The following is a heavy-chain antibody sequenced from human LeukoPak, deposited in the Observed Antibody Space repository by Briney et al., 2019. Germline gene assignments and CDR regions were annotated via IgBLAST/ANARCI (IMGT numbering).Heavy chain of an antibody. J-gene: IGHJ3*02. CDR3: AKDREQWRGAFDI. D-gene: IGHD6-19*01. Sequence: QPGGSLRLSCAASGFTFSSYAMSWVRQAPGKGLEWVSAISGSGGSTYYADSVKGRFTISRDNSKNTLYPQMNSLRAEDTAVYYCAKDREQWRGAFDIWGQGTMVTVSS. V-gene: IGHV3-23*01. CDR2: ISGSGGST. CDR1: GFTFSSYA.